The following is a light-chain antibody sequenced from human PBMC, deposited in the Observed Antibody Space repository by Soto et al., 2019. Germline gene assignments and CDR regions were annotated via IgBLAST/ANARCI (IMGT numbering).Light chain of an antibody. CDR3: QQYNSWPT. V-gene: IGKV3-15*01. Sequence: EIIMTQSPATLSVSPGEGATLSCRTSHSISTNLAWYQHKRGQSPRLLVYGASTRATGVPARFSGSGSGEEFTLSISSLHSEDVAVYYCQQYNSWPTFGGGTKVEIK. CDR2: GAS. CDR1: HSISTN. J-gene: IGKJ4*01.